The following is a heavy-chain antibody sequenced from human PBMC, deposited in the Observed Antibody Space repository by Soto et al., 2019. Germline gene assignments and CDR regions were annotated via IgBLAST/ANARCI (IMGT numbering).Heavy chain of an antibody. Sequence: QVQLQESGPGLVKPSQTLSLSCSVSGGSINSGGYYWNWIRHHPGKGLEWIGYIHYSGTTYYLPSLQSRVTISRDTSKNQFSLKLNSVTAADTAVYYCARDRYCYGHLDYWGQGTLVTVSS. CDR3: ARDRYCYGHLDY. CDR2: IHYSGTT. J-gene: IGHJ4*02. D-gene: IGHD2-15*01. V-gene: IGHV4-31*03. CDR1: GGSINSGGYY.